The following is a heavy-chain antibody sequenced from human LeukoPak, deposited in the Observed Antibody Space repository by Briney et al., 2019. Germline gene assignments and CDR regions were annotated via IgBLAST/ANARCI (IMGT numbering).Heavy chain of an antibody. V-gene: IGHV3-23*01. CDR2: ISGGGST. Sequence: GGSLRLSCAASGFTFSSYGMHWVRQAPGKGLEWVSAISGGGSTYYADSVKGRFTISRDNSKNTLYLQMNSLRAEDTAVYYCAKDIGYCSSTSCPGAFDIWGQGTMVTVSS. J-gene: IGHJ3*02. CDR1: GFTFSSYG. CDR3: AKDIGYCSSTSCPGAFDI. D-gene: IGHD2-2*01.